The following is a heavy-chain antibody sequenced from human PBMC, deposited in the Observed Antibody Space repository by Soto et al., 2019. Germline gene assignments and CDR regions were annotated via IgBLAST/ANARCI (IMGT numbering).Heavy chain of an antibody. Sequence: GGSLGLSCAASGFTFGTYGMHWVRQAPGKGLEWVAVISYDGNNKYYADSVKGRFTISRDNSKNTLYLQMSSLRAEDTAVYYCAKSVYNWNDGLFDYWGQGTLVTVSS. D-gene: IGHD1-1*01. CDR3: AKSVYNWNDGLFDY. CDR2: ISYDGNNK. V-gene: IGHV3-30*18. CDR1: GFTFGTYG. J-gene: IGHJ4*02.